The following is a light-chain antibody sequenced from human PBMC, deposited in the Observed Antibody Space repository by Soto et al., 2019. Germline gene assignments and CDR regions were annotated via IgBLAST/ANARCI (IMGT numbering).Light chain of an antibody. V-gene: IGKV3-20*01. CDR3: QQYGSSPLT. CDR2: GAS. J-gene: IGKJ1*01. CDR1: QSISSNY. Sequence: EIVLTQSPGTLSMSPGERATLSCRASQSISSNYLAWYQQKPGQAPRLLIYGASSRATGIPDRFSGSGSGTDFPLNISRLEAEDFAVYYCQQYGSSPLTFGQGTKVEFK.